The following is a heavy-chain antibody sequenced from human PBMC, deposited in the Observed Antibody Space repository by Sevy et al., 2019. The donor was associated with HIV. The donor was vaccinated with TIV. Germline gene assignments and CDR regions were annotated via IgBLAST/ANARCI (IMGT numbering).Heavy chain of an antibody. Sequence: GGSLRLSCAVSGFTFTSYGMTWVRQAPGKGLEWVSCISSSSNYIYYADSVKGRFTVSRDNAENSLYLQMDSLTVEDTAVYYCARARGYSAGSPDAFDIWGHRTMVTVSS. J-gene: IGHJ3*02. CDR2: ISSSSNYI. CDR3: ARARGYSAGSPDAFDI. D-gene: IGHD3-10*01. CDR1: GFTFTSYG. V-gene: IGHV3-21*01.